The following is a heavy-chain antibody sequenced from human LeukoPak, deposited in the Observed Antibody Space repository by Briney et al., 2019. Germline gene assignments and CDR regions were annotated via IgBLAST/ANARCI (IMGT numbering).Heavy chain of an antibody. Sequence: ASVKVSCKASGYTFTGYYKHWVRQAPGQGLEWMGWINPNSGGTNYAQKFQGRVTMTRDTSISTAYMELSRLRSDDTAVYYCARGPQPVRHYDILTGYYLQLPYYFDYWGQGTLVTVSS. CDR1: GYTFTGYY. D-gene: IGHD3-9*01. J-gene: IGHJ4*02. CDR3: ARGPQPVRHYDILTGYYLQLPYYFDY. V-gene: IGHV1-2*02. CDR2: INPNSGGT.